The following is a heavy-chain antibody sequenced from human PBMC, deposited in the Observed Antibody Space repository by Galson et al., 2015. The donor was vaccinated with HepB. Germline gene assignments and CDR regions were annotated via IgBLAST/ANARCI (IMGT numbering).Heavy chain of an antibody. Sequence: SLRLSCAASGFTFGDSYMSWVRQAPGKGLEWVSYISSAGISLYYGDSVKGRFTISRDNAKKSLYLQMNSLRAEDTAVYYCATNNEGRGRGVRYYMDVWGKGTTVTVSS. CDR2: ISSAGISL. J-gene: IGHJ6*03. CDR1: GFTFGDSY. D-gene: IGHD2-8*01. CDR3: ATNNEGRGRGVRYYMDV. V-gene: IGHV3-11*01.